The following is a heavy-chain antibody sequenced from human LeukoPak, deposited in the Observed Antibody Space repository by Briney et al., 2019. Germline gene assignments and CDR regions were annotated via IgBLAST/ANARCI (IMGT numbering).Heavy chain of an antibody. V-gene: IGHV4-34*01. CDR3: ARWVFIAAAASYNWFDP. CDR1: GGSFSGYY. D-gene: IGHD6-13*01. J-gene: IGHJ5*02. CDR2: INHSGST. Sequence: SSETLSLTCAVYGGSFSGYYWSWIRQPPGKGLEWIGEINHSGSTNCNPSLKSRVTISVDTSKNQFSLKLSSVTAVDTAVYYCARWVFIAAAASYNWFDPWGQGTLVTVSS.